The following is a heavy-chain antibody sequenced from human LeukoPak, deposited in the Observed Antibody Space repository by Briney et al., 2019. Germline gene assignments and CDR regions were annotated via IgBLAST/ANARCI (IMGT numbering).Heavy chain of an antibody. V-gene: IGHV3-23*01. Sequence: GGSLRLSCAASGFSFSDAWMSWVRQIPGKGLEWVSGISGSGNSTYYADSVKGRFTISRDNSKNTLYVQMNSLRVDDAAVYHCARGPYCSGGTCFSLGEFDPWGQGTLVTVSS. CDR1: GFSFSDAW. D-gene: IGHD2-15*01. CDR3: ARGPYCSGGTCFSLGEFDP. J-gene: IGHJ5*02. CDR2: ISGSGNST.